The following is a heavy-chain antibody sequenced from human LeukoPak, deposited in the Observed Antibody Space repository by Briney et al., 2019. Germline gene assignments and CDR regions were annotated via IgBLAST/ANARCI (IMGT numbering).Heavy chain of an antibody. CDR3: AREIFGGYNPGAY. CDR2: IYSGGTT. V-gene: IGHV3-66*01. D-gene: IGHD3-3*01. CDR1: GFTVSSNY. J-gene: IGHJ4*02. Sequence: GGSLRLSCAASGFTVSSNYMSWVRQAPGKGLEWVSVIYSGGTTYYADSVKGRFTISRDTSKNTLYLQMNSLRAEDTAVYYCAREIFGGYNPGAYWGQGILVTVSS.